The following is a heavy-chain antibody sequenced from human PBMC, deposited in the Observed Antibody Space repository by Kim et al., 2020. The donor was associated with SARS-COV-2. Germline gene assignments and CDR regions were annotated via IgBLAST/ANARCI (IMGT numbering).Heavy chain of an antibody. CDR1: GGTFSSYA. D-gene: IGHD6-19*01. Sequence: SVKVSCKASGGTFSSYAISWVRQAPGQGLEWMGGIIPIFGTANYAQKFQGRVTITADESTSTAYMELSSLRSEDTAVYYCARGTRSPYSSGDVIDYWGQGTLVTVSS. CDR2: IIPIFGTA. CDR3: ARGTRSPYSSGDVIDY. J-gene: IGHJ4*02. V-gene: IGHV1-69*13.